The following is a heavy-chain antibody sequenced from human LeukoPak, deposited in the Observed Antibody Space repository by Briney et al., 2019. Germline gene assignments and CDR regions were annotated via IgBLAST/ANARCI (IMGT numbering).Heavy chain of an antibody. CDR1: GYTFTGYY. CDR2: ISPNSGGT. V-gene: IGHV1-2*02. J-gene: IGHJ4*02. D-gene: IGHD3-10*01. Sequence: GASVKVSCKASGYTFTGYYMHWVRQAPGQGLEWMGWISPNSGGTNSAQKFQVRVTMTRDTSISTACMELSRLRSDDTAVYYCARDFSSVGELLRDYWGQGTLVTVSS. CDR3: ARDFSSVGELLRDY.